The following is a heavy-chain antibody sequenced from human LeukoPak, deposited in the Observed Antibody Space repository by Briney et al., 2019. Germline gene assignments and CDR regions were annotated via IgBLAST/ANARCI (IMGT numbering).Heavy chain of an antibody. CDR2: IGSSGNTI. D-gene: IGHD6-13*01. CDR3: AKEGSSWYYFDY. J-gene: IGHJ4*02. V-gene: IGHV3-11*04. CDR1: GFTFSDYY. Sequence: GGSLRLSCAASGFTFSDYYMSWIRQAPGKGLEWVSYIGSSGNTIYYADSVKGRFTISRDSSKNTLYLQMNSLRAEDTAVYYCAKEGSSWYYFDYWGQGTLVTVSS.